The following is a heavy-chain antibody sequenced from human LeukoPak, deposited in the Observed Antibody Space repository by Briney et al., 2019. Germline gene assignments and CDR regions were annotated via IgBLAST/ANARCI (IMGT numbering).Heavy chain of an antibody. CDR2: IRYDGSHR. CDR3: AKSKADYYYGSGSYHFDY. CDR1: GFTFSSYG. D-gene: IGHD3-10*01. V-gene: IGHV3-30*02. J-gene: IGHJ4*02. Sequence: PGGSLRLSCAASGFTFSSYGMHWVRQAPGKGLEWVAFIRYDGSHRYYADSVQGRFTISRDNSKNTLYLQMNSLRAEDTAVYYCAKSKADYYYGSGSYHFDYWGQGTLVTVSS.